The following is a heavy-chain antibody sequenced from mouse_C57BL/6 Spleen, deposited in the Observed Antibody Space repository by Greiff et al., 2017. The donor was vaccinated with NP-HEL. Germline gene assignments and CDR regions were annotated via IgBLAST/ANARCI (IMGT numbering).Heavy chain of an antibody. D-gene: IGHD3-3*01. Sequence: EVQLQQSGAELVKPGASVKLSCTASGFNIKDYYMHWVKQRTEQGLEWIGRIDPEDGETKYAPKFQGKATITADTSSNTAYLPLSGLTAEDTAVYYWAREGTGSYYFDYGGQGTTLTVSS. V-gene: IGHV14-2*01. CDR2: IDPEDGET. CDR1: GFNIKDYY. J-gene: IGHJ2*01. CDR3: AREGTGSYYFDY.